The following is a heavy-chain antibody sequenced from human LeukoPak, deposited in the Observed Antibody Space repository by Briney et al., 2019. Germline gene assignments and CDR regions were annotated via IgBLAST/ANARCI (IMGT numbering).Heavy chain of an antibody. Sequence: PSQTLSLTCTVSGGSISSYYWSWIRQPPGKGLEWIGYIYYSGSTNYNPSLKSRVTISVDTSKNQFSLKLSSVTAADTAVYYCARDNWNYGSSMDVWGQGTTVTVSS. D-gene: IGHD1-7*01. CDR2: IYYSGST. CDR1: GGSISSYY. V-gene: IGHV4-59*01. J-gene: IGHJ6*02. CDR3: ARDNWNYGSSMDV.